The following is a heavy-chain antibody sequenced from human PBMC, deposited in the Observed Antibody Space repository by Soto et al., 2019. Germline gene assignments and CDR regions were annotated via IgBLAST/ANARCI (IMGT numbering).Heavy chain of an antibody. CDR1: GGSISIYY. CDR2: IYYSGST. J-gene: IGHJ3*02. D-gene: IGHD3-22*01. CDR3: ASETYYYDSSGYYYGAFDI. V-gene: IGHV4-59*01. Sequence: PSETLSLTCTVSGGSISIYYWSLIRQPPGKGLEWIGYIYYSGSTNYNPSLKSRVTISVDTSKNQFSLKLSSVTAADKAVYYCASETYYYDSSGYYYGAFDIWGQGTMVPVSS.